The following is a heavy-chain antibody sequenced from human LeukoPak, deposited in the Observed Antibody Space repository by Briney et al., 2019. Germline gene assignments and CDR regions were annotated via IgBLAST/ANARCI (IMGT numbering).Heavy chain of an antibody. CDR2: ISGSGGRT. J-gene: IGHJ4*02. D-gene: IGHD4-17*01. CDR1: GFTFSSYA. CDR3: ATPPTVTRNY. V-gene: IGHV3-23*01. Sequence: GGSLRLSCAASGFTFSSYATSWVRQAPGKGLEWVSSISGSGGRTYHADSVKGRFTISRDNSKNTLYLQMNSLRAEDTAVYYCATPPTVTRNYWGQGILVTVSS.